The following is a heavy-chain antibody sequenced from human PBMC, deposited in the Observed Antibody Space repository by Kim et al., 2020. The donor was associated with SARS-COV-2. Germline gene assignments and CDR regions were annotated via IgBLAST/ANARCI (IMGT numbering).Heavy chain of an antibody. CDR2: INHSGSI. V-gene: IGHV4-34*01. CDR1: GGSFSHYH. D-gene: IGHD3-10*01. CDR3: ARGHPPTTNYYPPRRWFDS. J-gene: IGHJ5*01. Sequence: SETLSLTCAVYGGSFSHYHWSWIRQAPGKGLEWIGEINHSGSINYNPSLESRATVSLDMSQNQFYLKVTSVTAADTAVYYCARGHPPTTNYYPPRRWFDSWGQGTLVTVSS.